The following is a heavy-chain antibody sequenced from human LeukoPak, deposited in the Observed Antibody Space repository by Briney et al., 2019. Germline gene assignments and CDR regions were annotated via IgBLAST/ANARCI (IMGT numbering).Heavy chain of an antibody. CDR1: GFTFSNYA. D-gene: IGHD2-21*01. CDR3: AKDPESYSSRWFDS. J-gene: IGHJ5*01. Sequence: GESLRLSCAASGFTFSNYAMSWVRQAPGKGLEWVAHLSDNGGSAYYAASVSGRFTISRDNSKNTLHLHSNSLRVEDTGVYYCAKDPESYSSRWFDSWGQGTLVTVSS. CDR2: LSDNGGSA. V-gene: IGHV3-23*01.